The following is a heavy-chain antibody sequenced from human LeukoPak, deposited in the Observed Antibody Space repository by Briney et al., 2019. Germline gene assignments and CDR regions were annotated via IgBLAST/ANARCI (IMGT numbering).Heavy chain of an antibody. Sequence: ASVKVSCKASGYTFTGYYMHWVRQAPGQGLEWMRRINPNSGGTNYAQKFQGRVTMTRDTSISTAYMELSRLRSDDTAVYYCARIAVAGTVRHWGQGTLVTVSS. CDR1: GYTFTGYY. CDR2: INPNSGGT. CDR3: ARIAVAGTVRH. V-gene: IGHV1-2*06. J-gene: IGHJ1*01. D-gene: IGHD6-19*01.